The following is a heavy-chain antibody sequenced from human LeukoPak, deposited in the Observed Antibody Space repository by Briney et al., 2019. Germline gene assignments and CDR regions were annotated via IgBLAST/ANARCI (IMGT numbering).Heavy chain of an antibody. D-gene: IGHD3-22*01. Sequence: GGSLRLSCAAYRFTFSSYWMHWVRRARGKGLVWVSRISTDGFSTIYADSVKGRFTISRDNAKNSLYLQMNSLRAEDTAVYYCARDFKLVVTTEYWGQGTLVTVSS. CDR1: RFTFSSYW. V-gene: IGHV3-74*01. CDR3: ARDFKLVVTTEY. CDR2: ISTDGFST. J-gene: IGHJ4*02.